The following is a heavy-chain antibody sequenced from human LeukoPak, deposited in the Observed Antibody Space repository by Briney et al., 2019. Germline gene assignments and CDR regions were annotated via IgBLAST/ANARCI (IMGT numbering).Heavy chain of an antibody. J-gene: IGHJ5*02. CDR3: ARTAGGNWFDP. CDR1: GGTFSSYA. CDR2: IIPILDIA. D-gene: IGHD3-10*01. Sequence: ASVKVSCKASGGTFSSYAISWVRQAPGQGLEWMGRIIPILDIANYAQKFQGRVTITADKSTSTAYMELSSLRSEDTAVYYCARTAGGNWFDPWGQGTLVTVSS. V-gene: IGHV1-69*04.